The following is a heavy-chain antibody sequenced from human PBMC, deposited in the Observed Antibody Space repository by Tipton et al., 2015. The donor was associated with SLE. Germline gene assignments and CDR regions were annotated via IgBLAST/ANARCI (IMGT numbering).Heavy chain of an antibody. Sequence: TLSLTCIVSGASINSHYWSWIRQSPGKGLEWIGFIYYSGSTNYNPSLKRRVTVSVDTSKNQFSLSLTYVTAADTAVYYCAREGIAAETWFFDLWGRGTLVTVSS. J-gene: IGHJ2*01. CDR3: AREGIAAETWFFDL. CDR2: IYYSGST. D-gene: IGHD6-13*01. V-gene: IGHV4-59*11. CDR1: GASINSHY.